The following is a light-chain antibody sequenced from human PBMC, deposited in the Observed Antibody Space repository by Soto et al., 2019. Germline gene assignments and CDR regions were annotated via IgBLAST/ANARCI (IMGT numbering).Light chain of an antibody. CDR1: QSISSW. V-gene: IGKV1-5*01. Sequence: DIQMTPSPSTLSASVGDRVNITCRASQSISSWLAWYQQTPGKAPKLLIYDASSLESGVPSRFSGSGSGTEFTLTISSLQPDDFATYYCQQYNSYSQTFGQGTKVDI. CDR2: DAS. J-gene: IGKJ1*01. CDR3: QQYNSYSQT.